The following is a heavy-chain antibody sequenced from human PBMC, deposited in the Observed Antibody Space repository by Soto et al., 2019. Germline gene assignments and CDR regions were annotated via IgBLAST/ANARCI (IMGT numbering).Heavy chain of an antibody. D-gene: IGHD1-7*01. CDR3: ARGLELNHDAFDI. V-gene: IGHV1-69*13. CDR2: IIPIFGTA. Sequence: ASVKVSCKASGGTFSSYAISWVRQAPGQGLEWMGGIIPIFGTANYAQKFQGRVTITADESTSTAYMELSSLRSEDTAVYYCARGLELNHDAFDIWGQGTMVTVSS. J-gene: IGHJ3*02. CDR1: GGTFSSYA.